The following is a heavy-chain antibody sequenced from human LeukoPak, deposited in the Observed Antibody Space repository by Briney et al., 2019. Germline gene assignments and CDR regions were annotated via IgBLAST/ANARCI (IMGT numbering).Heavy chain of an antibody. CDR3: ASGEYSGSYYN. CDR1: GFTFSSYW. CDR2: IKKEGSEK. J-gene: IGHJ4*02. V-gene: IGHV3-7*01. D-gene: IGHD1-26*01. Sequence: GGSLTLSCAASGFTFSSYWMRWVRQAPGRGLEWVANIKKEGSEKYYVDSVKGRFTISRDNAKNSLYLQMNSLRAEDTAVYYCASGEYSGSYYNWGQGTLVTVSS.